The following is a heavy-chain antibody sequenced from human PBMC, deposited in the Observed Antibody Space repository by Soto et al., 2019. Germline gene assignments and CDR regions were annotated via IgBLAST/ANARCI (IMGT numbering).Heavy chain of an antibody. D-gene: IGHD3-22*01. CDR1: GYSFTSYW. CDR3: ARLAYDSSGYYYYYYGMDV. CDR2: IYPGDSDT. Sequence: PGESLKISCKGSGYSFTSYWIGWVRQMPGKGLEWMGIIYPGDSDTRYSPSFQGQVTISADKSISTAYLQWSSLKASDTAMYYCARLAYDSSGYYYYYYGMDVWGQGTTVTVSS. J-gene: IGHJ6*02. V-gene: IGHV5-51*01.